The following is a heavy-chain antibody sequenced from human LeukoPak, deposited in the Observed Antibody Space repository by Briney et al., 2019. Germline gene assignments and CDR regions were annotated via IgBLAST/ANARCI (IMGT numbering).Heavy chain of an antibody. CDR2: IDPSDSYT. D-gene: IGHD2-2*02. V-gene: IGHV5-10-1*01. J-gene: IGHJ3*02. CDR3: ERRVKLGYCSSTSCFTLPDAFDI. CDR1: GYSFTSYW. Sequence: GESLKIPCKGSGYSFTSYWISWVRQMPGKGLEWMGRIDPSDSYTNYSPSFQGHVTISADKSISTAYLQWSSLKASDTAMYYCERRVKLGYCSSTSCFTLPDAFDIWGQGTMVTVSS.